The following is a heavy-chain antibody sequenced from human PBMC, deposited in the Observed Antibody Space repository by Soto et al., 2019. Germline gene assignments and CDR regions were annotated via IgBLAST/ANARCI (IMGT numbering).Heavy chain of an antibody. D-gene: IGHD2-8*02. CDR3: ARRGRVAYCTADCLHALAV. Sequence: QVQLVQSGAELKRPGASVRLSCKASGYIFTSFTLHWVRQAPGQRPEWMGWIDAGNGDTKSSLKFQGRVYFTRDTLATTAYMDLSHLTSEDTAMYYCARRGRVAYCTADCLHALAVWGLGTMVTVSA. J-gene: IGHJ3*01. CDR2: IDAGNGDT. V-gene: IGHV1-3*01. CDR1: GYIFTSFT.